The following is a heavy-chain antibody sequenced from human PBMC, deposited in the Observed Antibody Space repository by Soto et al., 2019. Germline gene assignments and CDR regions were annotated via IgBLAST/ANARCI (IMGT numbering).Heavy chain of an antibody. CDR1: GFTFSNYC. D-gene: IGHD3-9*01. CDR2: ISSSGSTT. V-gene: IGHV3-23*01. J-gene: IGHJ4*02. Sequence: GGSLRLSCAASGFTFSNYCMHWVRQAPGKGLEWVSPISSSGSTTSYADSVKGRFTISRDSSKNTAYLQMNSLRAEDTAVYYCAKVRGLVSPDYWGQGILVTVSS. CDR3: AKVRGLVSPDY.